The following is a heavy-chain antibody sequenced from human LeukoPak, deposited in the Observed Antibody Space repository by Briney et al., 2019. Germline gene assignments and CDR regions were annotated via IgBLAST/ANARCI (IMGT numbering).Heavy chain of an antibody. J-gene: IGHJ4*02. CDR1: GFTFSSYG. Sequence: PGRSLRLSCAASGFTFSSYGMHWVRQAPGKGLEWVAVISYDGSNKYYADSVKGRFTISRDNSKNTLYLQMNSLRAEDTAVYYCAKDPSYSDYVGYFDYWGQGTLVTVSS. CDR2: ISYDGSNK. V-gene: IGHV3-30*18. CDR3: AKDPSYSDYVGYFDY. D-gene: IGHD4-11*01.